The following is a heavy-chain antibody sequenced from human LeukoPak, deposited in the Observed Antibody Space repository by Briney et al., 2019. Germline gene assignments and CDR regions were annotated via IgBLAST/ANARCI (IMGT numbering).Heavy chain of an antibody. CDR3: ARAGSSWYFSFDY. J-gene: IGHJ4*02. V-gene: IGHV1-69*13. CDR2: IIPIFGTA. D-gene: IGHD6-13*01. Sequence: SVKVSCKASGGTFSSYAISWVRQAPGQGLEWMGGIIPIFGTANYAQKFQGRVTITADESTSTAYMELSSLRSEDTAVYYCARAGSSWYFSFDYWGQGTLVTVSS. CDR1: GGTFSSYA.